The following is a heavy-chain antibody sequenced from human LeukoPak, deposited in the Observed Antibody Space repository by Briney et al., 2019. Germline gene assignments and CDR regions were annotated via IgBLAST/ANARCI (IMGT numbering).Heavy chain of an antibody. CDR1: GYTLTELS. CDR3: ATELYSSGWYDY. CDR2: FDPEDGET. J-gene: IGHJ4*02. V-gene: IGHV1-24*01. D-gene: IGHD6-19*01. Sequence: ASVKVSCKVSGYTLTELSMHWVRQAPGKGLEWMGGFDPEDGETIYAQKFQGRVTVTEDTSTDTAYMELSSLRSEDTAVYYCATELYSSGWYDYWGQGTLVTVSS.